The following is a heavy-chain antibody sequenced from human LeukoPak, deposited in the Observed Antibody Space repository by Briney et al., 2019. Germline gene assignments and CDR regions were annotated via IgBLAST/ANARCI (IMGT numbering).Heavy chain of an antibody. Sequence: GGSLRLSCAASGFTFSSYGMHWVRQAPGKGLEWVAFIRYDGSNKYYADSVKGRFTISRDNSKNTLYLQMNSLRAEDTAVYYCAKAGGSGGSCYSLGGYWGQGTLVTVFS. CDR2: IRYDGSNK. J-gene: IGHJ4*02. V-gene: IGHV3-30*02. D-gene: IGHD2-15*01. CDR3: AKAGGSGGSCYSLGGY. CDR1: GFTFSSYG.